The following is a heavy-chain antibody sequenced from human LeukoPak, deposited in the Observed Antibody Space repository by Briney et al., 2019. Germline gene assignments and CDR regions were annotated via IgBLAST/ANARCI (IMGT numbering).Heavy chain of an antibody. CDR2: ISAYNGNT. Sequence: ASVKVSCKASGYTFTSYGISWVRQAPGQGLEWMGWISAYNGNTNYAQKLQGRATMTTDTSTSTAYMELRSLRSDDTAVYYCAREFKVVVAATPVRVWHRDFDYWGQGTLVTVSS. CDR1: GYTFTSYG. J-gene: IGHJ4*02. CDR3: AREFKVVVAATPVRVWHRDFDY. D-gene: IGHD2-15*01. V-gene: IGHV1-18*01.